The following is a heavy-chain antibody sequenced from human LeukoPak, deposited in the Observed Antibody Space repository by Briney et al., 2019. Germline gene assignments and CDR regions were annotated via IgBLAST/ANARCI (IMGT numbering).Heavy chain of an antibody. D-gene: IGHD3-10*01. J-gene: IGHJ3*01. CDR2: IWSEGSNI. CDR1: GFSVTRTG. V-gene: IGHV3-33*01. CDR3: TTSPRGKGFDF. Sequence: GGSLRLSCEASGFSVTRTGMHWVRQTPGKGLEWVAVIWSEGSNINYPDSVKGRFTISRDTSKNRLYLQMDNLRVEDTAVYYCTTSPRGKGFDFWGRGTVVTVSS.